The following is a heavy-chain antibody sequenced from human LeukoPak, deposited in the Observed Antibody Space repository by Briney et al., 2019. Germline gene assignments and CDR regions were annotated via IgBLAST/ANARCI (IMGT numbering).Heavy chain of an antibody. CDR3: ARDMVRGGDY. CDR1: GYIFTDYY. J-gene: IGHJ4*02. CDR2: IGAKNGDT. Sequence: ASVKVSCKTSGYIFTDYYIHWIRHGPGRGLEWMGWIGAKNGDTNYEQKFQGRVTMTRDTSISTAYMELSRLRSDDTAVYYCARDMVRGGDYWGQGTLVTVSS. V-gene: IGHV1-2*02. D-gene: IGHD3-10*01.